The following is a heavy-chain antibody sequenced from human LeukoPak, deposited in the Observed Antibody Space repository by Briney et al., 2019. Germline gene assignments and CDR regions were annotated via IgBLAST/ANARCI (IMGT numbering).Heavy chain of an antibody. V-gene: IGHV3-21*01. Sequence: PGGSLRFSCAASAFTFNSSSMNWVRQAPRKGLERVSPISSSSSYIYYADSVKGRFTISSDNPKNSLYLQMNSLRAEDTAVYYCARASHVDTARVGYWGQGTLVTVSS. CDR2: ISSSSSYI. J-gene: IGHJ4*02. D-gene: IGHD5-18*01. CDR3: ARASHVDTARVGY. CDR1: AFTFNSSS.